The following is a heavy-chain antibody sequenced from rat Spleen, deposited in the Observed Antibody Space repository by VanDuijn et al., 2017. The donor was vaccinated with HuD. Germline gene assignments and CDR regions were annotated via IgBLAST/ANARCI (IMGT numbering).Heavy chain of an antibody. Sequence: EVQLQESGPGLVKPSQSLSLTCSVTGYSITRNYWGWIRKFPGNKMEWMGYITYSGSTSYNPSLKSRISITRDTSKNQFFLQLNSVTTEDTATYYCAKGDGYVMDAWGQGASVTVSS. CDR1: GYSITRNY. J-gene: IGHJ4*01. D-gene: IGHD1-12*02. V-gene: IGHV3-1*01. CDR3: AKGDGYVMDA. CDR2: ITYSGST.